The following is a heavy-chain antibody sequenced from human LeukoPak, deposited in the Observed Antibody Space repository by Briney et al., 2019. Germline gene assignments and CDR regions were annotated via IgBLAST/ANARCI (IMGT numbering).Heavy chain of an antibody. V-gene: IGHV3-43*01. D-gene: IGHD3-3*01. CDR1: GFTFDDYT. J-gene: IGHJ6*03. CDR2: ITWDGGST. Sequence: GRSLRLSCAASGFTFDDYTMHWVRQAPGKGLEWVSLITWDGGSTYYADSVKGRFTVSRDNSKNSLYLQMNSLRTEDTALYYCAKVSGRRGYSYMDVWGKGTTVTVSS. CDR3: AKVSGRRGYSYMDV.